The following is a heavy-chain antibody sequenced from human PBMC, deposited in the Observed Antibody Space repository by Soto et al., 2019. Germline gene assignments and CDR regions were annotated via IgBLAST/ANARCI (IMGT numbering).Heavy chain of an antibody. CDR3: ANQKIRFSVAGTLYGLGV. J-gene: IGHJ6*02. CDR2: ISSTSGTI. CDR1: GFVFSTYS. Sequence: EGPLVESGGNLVRPGGSLRLSCEASGFVFSTYSMNWVRQAPGKGLEWISYISSTSGTIYYADSVKGRFTIFRDNAKNSLFLQMNGLRDDDTAVYYCANQKIRFSVAGTLYGLGVWGQGTTVTVSS. V-gene: IGHV3-48*02. D-gene: IGHD6-19*01.